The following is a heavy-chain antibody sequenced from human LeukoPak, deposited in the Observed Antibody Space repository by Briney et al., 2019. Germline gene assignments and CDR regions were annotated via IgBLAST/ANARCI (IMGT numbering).Heavy chain of an antibody. J-gene: IGHJ4*02. V-gene: IGHV3-64*01. CDR1: GFTFSNYA. Sequence: GGSLRLSCAASGFTFSNYAMHWVRQAPGKGLECVSAISSNGGSTYYANSVKGRFTISRDNSKNTLYLQMNSLRAEDTAMFYCAREYASGWYYFDYWGQGTLVTVSS. CDR2: ISSNGGST. CDR3: AREYASGWYYFDY. D-gene: IGHD6-19*01.